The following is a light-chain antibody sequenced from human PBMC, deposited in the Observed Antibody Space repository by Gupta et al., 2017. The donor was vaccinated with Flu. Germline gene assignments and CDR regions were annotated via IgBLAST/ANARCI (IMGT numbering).Light chain of an antibody. J-gene: IGLJ1*01. CDR3: SSYTSSSTGV. CDR1: RSDVGGDNY. Sequence: SITIACTGTRSDVGGDNYVAWYQEDAGKATKLMIYEGSNRTSGVSNRFSGAKSGNTASLTISGLQAEDEADYYCSSYTSSSTGVFGTGTKGTVL. V-gene: IGLV2-14*01. CDR2: EGS.